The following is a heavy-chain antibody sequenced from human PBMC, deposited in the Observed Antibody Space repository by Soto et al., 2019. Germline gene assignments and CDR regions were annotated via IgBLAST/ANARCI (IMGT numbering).Heavy chain of an antibody. CDR2: IYWDDEK. CDR1: GFSLSTSGVG. Sequence: QITLKESGPTLVKPTQTLTLTCTFSGFSLSTSGVGVDWIRQPPGKALEWLALIYWDDEKRYSPSLKSRLTSTKDTSKNQVALTMTNMDPVDTATYSCAHRHTLIAGDAFYIWGQGTMVTVSS. J-gene: IGHJ3*02. D-gene: IGHD6-13*01. V-gene: IGHV2-5*02. CDR3: AHRHTLIAGDAFYI.